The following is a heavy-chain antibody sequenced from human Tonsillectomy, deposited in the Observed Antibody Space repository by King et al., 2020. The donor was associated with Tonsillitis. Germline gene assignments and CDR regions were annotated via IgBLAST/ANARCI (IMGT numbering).Heavy chain of an antibody. CDR2: IYYSGST. D-gene: IGHD3-22*01. J-gene: IGHJ4*02. CDR3: ATESYYYDSSGYLYYFDY. CDR1: GGSISSGDYY. Sequence: VQLQESGPGLVKPSQTLSLTCTVSGGSISSGDYYWSWIRQPPGKGLEWIGYIYYSGSTYYNPSLKSRVTISVDTSKNQFSLKLSSVTAADTAVYYCATESYYYDSSGYLYYFDYWGQGTLVTVSS. V-gene: IGHV4-30-4*01.